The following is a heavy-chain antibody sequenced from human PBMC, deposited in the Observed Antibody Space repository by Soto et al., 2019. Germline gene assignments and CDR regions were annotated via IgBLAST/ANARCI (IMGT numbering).Heavy chain of an antibody. Sequence: SETLSLTCSVSGGSISSGYYYWSWIRQPPGKGLEWIGYISHSGRTNYDPSLKSRLTISVDTSQNQLSLHLNSVTAADTAVYYCSYGSSFAYWGQGTLVTVSS. D-gene: IGHD3-10*01. CDR3: SYGSSFAY. CDR2: ISHSGRT. V-gene: IGHV4-61*01. J-gene: IGHJ4*02. CDR1: GGSISSGYYY.